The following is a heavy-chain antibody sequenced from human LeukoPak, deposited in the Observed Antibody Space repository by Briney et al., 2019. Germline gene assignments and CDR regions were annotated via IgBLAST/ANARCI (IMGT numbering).Heavy chain of an antibody. CDR2: VNLNSGET. CDR1: GYTFTSYD. D-gene: IGHD2-21*01. J-gene: IGHJ4*02. V-gene: IGHV1-8*01. Sequence: ASVKVSCTASGYTFTSYDINWVRRATGHGLEWMGWVNLNSGETGYAQKFQGRVTMTRNNSIRTAYMELSSLRSDDTAVYYCARGLYRLRWFDYWGQGTLVTVSS. CDR3: ARGLYRLRWFDY.